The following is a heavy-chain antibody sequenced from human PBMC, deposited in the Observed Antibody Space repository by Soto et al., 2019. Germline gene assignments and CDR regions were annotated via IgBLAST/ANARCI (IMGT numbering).Heavy chain of an antibody. V-gene: IGHV4-4*07. J-gene: IGHJ5*02. CDR2: IYATGTT. Sequence: SETLSLTCTVSGASISGFYWSWIRKYAGKGLEWIGRIYATGTTDYNPSLKSRVMMSVDTSKKQFSLKLRSMTAADTAVYYCVRDGTKTLRDWFDPGGQGISVTVSS. CDR3: VRDGTKTLRDWFDP. CDR1: GASISGFY. D-gene: IGHD1-1*01.